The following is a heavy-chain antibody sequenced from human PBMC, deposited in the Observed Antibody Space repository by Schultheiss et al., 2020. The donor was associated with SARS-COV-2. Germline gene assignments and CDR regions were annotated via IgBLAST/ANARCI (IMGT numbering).Heavy chain of an antibody. Sequence: GGSLRLSCAASGFTFSSYAMHWVRQAPGKGLEYVSAISSNGGSTYYANSVKGRFTISRDNSKNTLYLQMNSLRAEDTAVYYCARASDFWTGYYGMDVWGQGTTVTVSS. CDR2: ISSNGGST. CDR3: ARASDFWTGYYGMDV. D-gene: IGHD3/OR15-3a*01. V-gene: IGHV3-64*01. CDR1: GFTFSSYA. J-gene: IGHJ6*02.